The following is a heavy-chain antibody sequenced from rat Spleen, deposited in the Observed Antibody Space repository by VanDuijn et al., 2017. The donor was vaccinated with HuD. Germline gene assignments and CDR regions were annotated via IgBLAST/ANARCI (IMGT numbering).Heavy chain of an antibody. D-gene: IGHD1-8*01. Sequence: EVQLVESGGGLVQPGRSLKLSCAASGFTFSNYGMHWIRQAPTKGLDWVASITSSGGSSYCRDSVKGRFTISRDDAKSTLYLQMDSLRSEDTATYYVSRGSTVATVLDAWGQGTLVTVSS. CDR2: ITSSGGSS. V-gene: IGHV5-19*01. CDR3: SRGSTVATVLDA. J-gene: IGHJ3*01. CDR1: GFTFSNYG.